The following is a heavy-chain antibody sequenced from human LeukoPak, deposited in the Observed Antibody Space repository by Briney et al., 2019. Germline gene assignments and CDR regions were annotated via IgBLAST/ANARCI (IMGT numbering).Heavy chain of an antibody. CDR1: GGSISSGGYY. Sequence: SQTLSLTCTVSGGSISSGGYYWSWIRQHPGKGLEWIGYIYYSGSTYYNPSLKSRVTISVDTSKNQFPLKLSLVTAAHTGVYYCERDPYDGDGYYWGQGTLVTVSS. V-gene: IGHV4-31*03. J-gene: IGHJ4*02. CDR2: IYYSGST. CDR3: ERDPYDGDGYY. D-gene: IGHD4-17*01.